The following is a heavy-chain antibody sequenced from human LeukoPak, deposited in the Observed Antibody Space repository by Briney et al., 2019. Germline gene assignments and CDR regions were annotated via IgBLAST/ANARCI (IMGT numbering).Heavy chain of an antibody. CDR3: ARAGGYYGSGSYQHTFDP. CDR2: IYTSGST. J-gene: IGHJ5*02. D-gene: IGHD3-10*01. Sequence: SETLSLTCTVSGGSISSYYWSWIRQPAGKGLEWIGRIYTSGSTNYNPSLKSRVTMSVDTSKNQFSLKLSSVTAADTAVCYCARAGGYYGSGSYQHTFDPWGQGTLVTVSS. CDR1: GGSISSYY. V-gene: IGHV4-4*07.